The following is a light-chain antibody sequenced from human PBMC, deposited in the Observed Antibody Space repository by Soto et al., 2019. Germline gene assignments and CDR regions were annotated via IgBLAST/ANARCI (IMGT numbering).Light chain of an antibody. Sequence: EIVMTQSPSTLSVSPGERATLSCRASETVGFTLAWYQQKPGQGPRPLIYGASTRAPGVPARFRGSGSVTEFTLTIDSLQPEDFAIYFCQQYSAWPPWTFGQGTKVDIK. CDR3: QQYSAWPPWT. J-gene: IGKJ1*01. CDR1: ETVGFT. CDR2: GAS. V-gene: IGKV3-15*01.